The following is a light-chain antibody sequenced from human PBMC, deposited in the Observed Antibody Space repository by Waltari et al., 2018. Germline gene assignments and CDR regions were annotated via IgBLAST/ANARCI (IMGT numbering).Light chain of an antibody. CDR2: DAS. CDR1: QSVSSY. V-gene: IGKV3-11*01. J-gene: IGKJ4*01. CDR3: QQRVNWPLT. Sequence: EIVLTQSPATLSLSPGDRATLSCRASQSVSSYLVWYQQKPGQAPRLLIYDASNRATGIPARFSGSGSGTDFTLTISSLEPEDFAVYYCQQRVNWPLTFGGGTNVEI.